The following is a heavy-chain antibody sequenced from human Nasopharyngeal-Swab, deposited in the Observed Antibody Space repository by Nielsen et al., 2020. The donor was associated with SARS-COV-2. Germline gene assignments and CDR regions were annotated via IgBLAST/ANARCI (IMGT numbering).Heavy chain of an antibody. J-gene: IGHJ5*02. D-gene: IGHD6-13*01. Sequence: SGPTLVKPTQTLTLTCTFSGFSLSTSGMRVSWIRQPPRKALEWLALIDWDDDKYYSTSLKTRLTISKDTSKNQVVLTMTNMDPVDTATYYCARIRRQQLANGVGWFDPWGQGTLVTVSS. V-gene: IGHV2-70*01. CDR3: ARIRRQQLANGVGWFDP. CDR2: IDWDDDK. CDR1: GFSLSTSGMR.